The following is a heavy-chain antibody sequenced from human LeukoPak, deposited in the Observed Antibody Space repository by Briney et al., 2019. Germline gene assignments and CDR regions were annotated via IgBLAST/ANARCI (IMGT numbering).Heavy chain of an antibody. Sequence: GGSLRLSCAASGFTFSSYGMHWVRQAPGKGLEWVSAISGSGGSTYYADSVKGRFTISRDNSKNTLYLQMNSLRAEDTAVYYCAGEKGRGVISPYFDCWGQGTLVTVSS. D-gene: IGHD3-10*01. V-gene: IGHV3-23*01. CDR1: GFTFSSYG. CDR3: AGEKGRGVISPYFDC. CDR2: ISGSGGST. J-gene: IGHJ4*01.